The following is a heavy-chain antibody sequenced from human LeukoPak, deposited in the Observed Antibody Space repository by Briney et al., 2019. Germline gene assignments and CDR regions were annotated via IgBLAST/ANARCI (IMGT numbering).Heavy chain of an antibody. CDR2: IRYDGNNK. D-gene: IGHD3-22*01. Sequence: GGSLRLSCTASGFTFSSYGMHWVRQAPGKGLEWVAFIRYDGNNKYYAASVKGRFTISRDNSKNTLYLQMNRLRTEDTALYYCAKDSSVYHYDSRNFDYWGQGTLVTVSS. CDR1: GFTFSSYG. CDR3: AKDSSVYHYDSRNFDY. V-gene: IGHV3-30*02. J-gene: IGHJ4*02.